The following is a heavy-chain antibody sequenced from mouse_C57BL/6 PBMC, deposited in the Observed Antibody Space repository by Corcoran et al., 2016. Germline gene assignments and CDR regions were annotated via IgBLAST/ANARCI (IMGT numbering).Heavy chain of an antibody. D-gene: IGHD2-1*01. J-gene: IGHJ2*01. CDR2: INTYSGVP. CDR1: GYTFTTYG. Sequence: QIQLVQSGPELKKPGETVKISCKASGYTFTTYGMSWVKQAPGKGLKWMGWINTYSGVPTYDDDFKGRFAFSLETSASTAYLQINNLKNEDTATYFCARRGDGNYDYWGQGTTLTVSS. CDR3: ARRGDGNYDY. V-gene: IGHV9-3*01.